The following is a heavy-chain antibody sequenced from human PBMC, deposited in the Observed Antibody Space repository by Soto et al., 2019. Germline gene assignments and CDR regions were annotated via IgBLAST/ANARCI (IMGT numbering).Heavy chain of an antibody. CDR3: ARGLRFLEWSRLYYYMDV. CDR2: INHSGST. Sequence: SETLSLTCAVYGGSFSGYYWSWIRQPPGKGLEWIGEINHSGSTNYNPSLKSRVTISVDTSKNQFSLKLSSVTAADTAVYYCARGLRFLEWSRLYYYMDVWGKGTTVTVSS. J-gene: IGHJ6*03. D-gene: IGHD3-3*01. CDR1: GGSFSGYY. V-gene: IGHV4-34*01.